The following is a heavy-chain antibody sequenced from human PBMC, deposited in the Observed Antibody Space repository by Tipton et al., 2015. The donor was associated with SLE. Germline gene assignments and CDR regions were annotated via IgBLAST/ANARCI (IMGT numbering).Heavy chain of an antibody. CDR2: INHSGST. J-gene: IGHJ3*02. V-gene: IGHV4-39*07. CDR3: ARVVAAAGTAFDI. Sequence: TLSLTCTVSGGSISVSSYYWSWIRQPPGKGLEWIGEINHSGSTNYNPSLKSRVTISVDTSKNQFSLKLSSVTAADTAVYYCARVVAAAGTAFDIWGQGTMVTVSS. D-gene: IGHD6-13*01. CDR1: GGSISVSSYY.